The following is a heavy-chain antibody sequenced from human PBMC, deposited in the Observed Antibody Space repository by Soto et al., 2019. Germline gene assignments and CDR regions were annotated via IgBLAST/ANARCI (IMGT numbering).Heavy chain of an antibody. J-gene: IGHJ4*02. CDR2: ISSNGGST. CDR3: VKDEIAVAGTWSYFDY. CDR1: GFTFSSYA. D-gene: IGHD6-19*01. V-gene: IGHV3-64D*08. Sequence: PGGSLRLSCSASGFTFSSYAMHWVRQAPGKGLEYVSAISSNGGSTYYADSVKGRFTISRDNSKNTLYLQMSSLRAEDTAVYYCVKDEIAVAGTWSYFDYWGQGTLVTVSS.